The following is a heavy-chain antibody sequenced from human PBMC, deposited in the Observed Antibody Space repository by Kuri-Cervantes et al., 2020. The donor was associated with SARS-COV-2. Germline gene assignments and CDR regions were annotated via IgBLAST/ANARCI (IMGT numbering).Heavy chain of an antibody. D-gene: IGHD2-2*01. J-gene: IGHJ5*02. CDR2: IYHSGST. CDR1: GGSISSGGYY. CDR3: ARAVRDCSSTSCYPNWFDP. V-gene: IGHV4-31*02. Sequence: SCAVSGGSISSGGYYWSWIRQHPGKGLEWIGYIYHSGSTYYNPSLKSRVTISVDTSKNQFSLKLSSVTAADTAVYYCARAVRDCSSTSCYPNWFDPWGQGTLVTVSS.